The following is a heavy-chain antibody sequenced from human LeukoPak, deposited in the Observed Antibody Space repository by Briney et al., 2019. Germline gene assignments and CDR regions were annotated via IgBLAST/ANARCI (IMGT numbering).Heavy chain of an antibody. D-gene: IGHD2-8*01. V-gene: IGHV1-8*01. CDR3: VRGRGEVGLMVYAIRGNWFDP. Sequence: ASVKVSCTASGYTFTSYNINWVRQATGQVLEWMGWMNPNSGNTAYAQKFQGRVTLTSNTSITTPYMELSSLRSEDTAVYYCVRGRGEVGLMVYAIRGNWFDPWGQGTPVTVSS. CDR1: GYTFTSYN. CDR2: MNPNSGNT. J-gene: IGHJ5*02.